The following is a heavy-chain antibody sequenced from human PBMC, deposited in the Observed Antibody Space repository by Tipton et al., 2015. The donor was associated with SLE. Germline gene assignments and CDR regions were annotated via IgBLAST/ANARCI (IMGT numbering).Heavy chain of an antibody. CDR3: ARTYYYDSDGYHLEYFDT. D-gene: IGHD3-22*01. CDR1: DGSISDYY. Sequence: TLSLTCTVSDGSISDYYWTWIRQPAGKGLEWIGRIFSGVSANYNPSLKSRVTMSVDTSKDQLSLKLNSVTAADTAVYYCARTYYYDSDGYHLEYFDTWGQGTLVTVSS. CDR2: IFSGVSA. V-gene: IGHV4-4*07. J-gene: IGHJ4*02.